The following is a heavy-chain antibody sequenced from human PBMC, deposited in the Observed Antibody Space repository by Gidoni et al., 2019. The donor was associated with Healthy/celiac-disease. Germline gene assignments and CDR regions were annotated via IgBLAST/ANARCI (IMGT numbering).Heavy chain of an antibody. CDR1: GGSFSGYY. V-gene: IGHV4-34*01. CDR2: INHSGST. J-gene: IGHJ4*02. Sequence: VQLQLWGAGLFKPSENLLFNCAVYGGSFSGYYWSWIRQPPGKGLEWIGEINHSGSTNYNPYRKSRVTISVDTSKNQFSLKLSSVTAADTAVYYCARYYYDRGPFDYWGQGTLVTVSS. CDR3: ARYYYDRGPFDY. D-gene: IGHD3-22*01.